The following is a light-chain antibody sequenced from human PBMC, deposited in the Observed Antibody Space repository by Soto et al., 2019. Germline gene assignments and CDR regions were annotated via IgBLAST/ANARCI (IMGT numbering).Light chain of an antibody. Sequence: EIVMTQSPATLSVSPGERATLSCRASQSVSSNLAWYQQKPGQAPRLLIYDASTRATGIPARFSGSGSGREFTLTISSLQSEDCAVYYCQQYNNWPPLTFGGGTKVEIK. CDR2: DAS. J-gene: IGKJ4*01. CDR1: QSVSSN. CDR3: QQYNNWPPLT. V-gene: IGKV3-15*01.